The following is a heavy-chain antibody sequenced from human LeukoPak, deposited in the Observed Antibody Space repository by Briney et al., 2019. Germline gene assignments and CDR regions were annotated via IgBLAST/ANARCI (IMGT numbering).Heavy chain of an antibody. V-gene: IGHV4-59*01. Sequence: SETLSLTCTVSGGSISSYYWSWIRQPPGKGLEWIGYIYYSGSTNYNPSLKSRVTISVDTSKNQFSLKLSSVTAADTAVYYCARVIYSYGRYYFDYWGQGTLVTVSS. J-gene: IGHJ4*02. CDR1: GGSISSYY. CDR2: IYYSGST. D-gene: IGHD5-18*01. CDR3: ARVIYSYGRYYFDY.